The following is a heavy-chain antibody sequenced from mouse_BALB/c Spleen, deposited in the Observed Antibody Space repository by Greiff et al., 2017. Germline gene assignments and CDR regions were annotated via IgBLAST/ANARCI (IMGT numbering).Heavy chain of an antibody. D-gene: IGHD1-2*01. CDR3: AREKGYGYYYAMDY. CDR1: GFTFSDYY. CDR2: ISDGGSYT. V-gene: IGHV5-4*02. Sequence: DVKLVESGGGLVKPGGSLKLSCAASGFTFSDYYMYWVRQTPEKRLEWVATISDGGSYTYYPDSVKGRFTISRDNAKNNLYMQMSSLKSEDTAMYYCAREKGYGYYYAMDYWGQGTSVTVSS. J-gene: IGHJ4*01.